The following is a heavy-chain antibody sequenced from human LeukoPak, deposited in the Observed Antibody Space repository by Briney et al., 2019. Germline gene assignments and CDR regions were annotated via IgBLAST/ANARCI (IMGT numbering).Heavy chain of an antibody. J-gene: IGHJ4*02. CDR3: ARKGGDNYDILTGYPVLGAEFDY. D-gene: IGHD3-9*01. Sequence: SETLSLTCTVSGGSISSSSYYWGWIRQPPGKGLEWIGEINHSGSTNYNPSLKSRVTISVDTSKNQFSLKLSSVTAADTAVYYCARKGGDNYDILTGYPVLGAEFDYWGQGTLVTVSS. V-gene: IGHV4-39*07. CDR2: INHSGST. CDR1: GGSISSSSYY.